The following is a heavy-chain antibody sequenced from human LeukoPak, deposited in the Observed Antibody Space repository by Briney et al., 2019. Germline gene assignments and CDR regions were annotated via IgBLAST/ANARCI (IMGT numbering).Heavy chain of an antibody. CDR1: GFTFSSYA. CDR3: AKDMRGYYGSGSSN. V-gene: IGHV3-23*01. CDR2: ISGSGGST. D-gene: IGHD3-10*01. Sequence: GGSLRLSCAASGFTFSSYAMSWVRQAPGKGLEWVSAISGSGGSTYYADSVKGRFTISRDNSKNTLYLQMNSPRAEDTAVYYCAKDMRGYYGSGSSNWGQGTLVTVSS. J-gene: IGHJ4*02.